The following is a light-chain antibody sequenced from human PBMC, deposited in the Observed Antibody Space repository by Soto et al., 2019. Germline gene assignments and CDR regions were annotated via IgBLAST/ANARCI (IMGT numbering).Light chain of an antibody. CDR3: SSYTSSSTLSTYV. V-gene: IGLV2-14*01. CDR1: SSDVGAYNY. Sequence: QSALTQPASVSGSPGQSITISCTGTSSDVGAYNYVSWYQQHPGKAPKLMIYDVSNRPSGVSDRFSASKSGNTASLIISGLQAEDEADYYCSSYTSSSTLSTYVFGTGTKVTVL. J-gene: IGLJ1*01. CDR2: DVS.